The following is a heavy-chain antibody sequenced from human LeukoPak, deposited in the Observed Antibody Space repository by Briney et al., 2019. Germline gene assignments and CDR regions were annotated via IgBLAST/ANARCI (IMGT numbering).Heavy chain of an antibody. Sequence: ASVKVSCKVSGYTLTELSMHWVRQAPGKGLEWMGGIIPIFGTANYAQKFQGRVTITTDESTSTAYMELSSLRSEDTAVYYCARGPQYSSSSGGFDPWGQGTLVTVSS. CDR3: ARGPQYSSSSGGFDP. D-gene: IGHD6-6*01. J-gene: IGHJ5*02. V-gene: IGHV1-69*05. CDR1: GYTLTELS. CDR2: IIPIFGTA.